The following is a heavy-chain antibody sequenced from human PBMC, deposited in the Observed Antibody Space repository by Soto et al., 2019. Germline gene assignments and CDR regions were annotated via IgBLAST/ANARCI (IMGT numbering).Heavy chain of an antibody. V-gene: IGHV4-31*03. CDR1: GGSISSGGYY. D-gene: IGHD2-15*01. Sequence: PSETLSLTCTVSGGSISSGGYYWSWIRQHPGKGMEWIGYMYYSGSTYYNTSLKSRVTISVDTSKNQFSLKLSSVTAADTAVYYCARDSVDGYCSGGSCYHPYYYYGMDVWGQGTTVTVSS. CDR3: ARDSVDGYCSGGSCYHPYYYYGMDV. CDR2: MYYSGST. J-gene: IGHJ6*02.